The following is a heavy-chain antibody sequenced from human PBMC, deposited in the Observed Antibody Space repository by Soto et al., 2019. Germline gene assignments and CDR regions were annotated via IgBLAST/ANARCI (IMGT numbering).Heavy chain of an antibody. CDR3: ARDAYCSGGSCYSHYYYYGMDV. CDR2: TYYRSKWYN. Sequence: SQTLSLTCAISGDSVSSNSAAWNWIRQSPSRGLEWLGRTYYRSKWYNDYAVSVKSRITINPDTSKNQFSLQLNSVTPEDTAVYYCARDAYCSGGSCYSHYYYYGMDVWGHGTTVSVSS. V-gene: IGHV6-1*01. CDR1: GDSVSSNSAA. D-gene: IGHD2-15*01. J-gene: IGHJ6*02.